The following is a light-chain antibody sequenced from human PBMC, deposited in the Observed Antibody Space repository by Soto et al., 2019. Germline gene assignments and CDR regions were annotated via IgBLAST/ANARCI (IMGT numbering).Light chain of an antibody. CDR2: GAS. CDR3: QQFGDSVT. J-gene: IGKJ4*01. V-gene: IGKV3-20*01. CDR1: QSVTSSY. Sequence: TVLTQSPGTLSLSPGERATLSCRASQSVTSSYLAWYQQKPGQAPRLLIYGASTRATGIPDRFSGSESGTDFTLSVSRLETEDFAVYYCQQFGDSVTFGGGTKVEI.